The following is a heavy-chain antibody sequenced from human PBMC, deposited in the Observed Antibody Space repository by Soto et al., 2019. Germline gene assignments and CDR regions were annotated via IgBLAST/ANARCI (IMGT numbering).Heavy chain of an antibody. CDR3: AKDGGKDGYFGNWFDP. CDR2: IIPIFGST. V-gene: IGHV1-69*13. CDR1: GGTFSNYA. D-gene: IGHD5-18*01. Sequence: SVKVSCKASGGTFSNYAITWVRQAPGQGLEWLGRIIPIFGSTNFAQKFQGRVTLTADESTTTVYMELSSLRSDDTAVYYCAKDGGKDGYFGNWFDPWGQGTPVTVSS. J-gene: IGHJ5*02.